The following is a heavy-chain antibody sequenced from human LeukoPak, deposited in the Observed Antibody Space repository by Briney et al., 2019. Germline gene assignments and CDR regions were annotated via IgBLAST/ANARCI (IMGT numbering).Heavy chain of an antibody. CDR3: ARGRRYSGYDYGFDP. D-gene: IGHD5-12*01. V-gene: IGHV4-34*01. J-gene: IGHJ5*02. CDR2: INHSGST. Sequence: SETLSLTCAVHGGSFSGYYWSWIRQPPGKGLEWIGEINHSGSTNYNPSLKSRVTISVDTSKNQFSLKLSSVTAADTAVYYCARGRRYSGYDYGFDPWGQGTLVTVSS. CDR1: GGSFSGYY.